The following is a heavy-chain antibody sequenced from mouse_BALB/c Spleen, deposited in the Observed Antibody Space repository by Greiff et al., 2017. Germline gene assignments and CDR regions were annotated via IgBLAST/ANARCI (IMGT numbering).Heavy chain of an antibody. CDR1: GFNIKDYY. D-gene: IGHD2-1*01. CDR2: IDPENGDT. CDR3: NAPYGNYGGN. J-gene: IGHJ2*01. V-gene: IGHV14-4*02. Sequence: VQLKQSGAELVRSGASVKLSCTASGFNIKDYYMHWVKQRPEQGLEWIGWIDPENGDTEYAPKFQGKATMTADTSSNTAYLQLSSLTSEDTAVYYCNAPYGNYGGNWGQGTTLTVSS.